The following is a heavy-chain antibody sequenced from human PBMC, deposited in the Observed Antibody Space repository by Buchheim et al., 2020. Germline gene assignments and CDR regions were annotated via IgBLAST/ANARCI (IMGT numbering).Heavy chain of an antibody. J-gene: IGHJ4*02. Sequence: QVQLVESGGGVVQPGRSLRLSCAASGFTFSSYGMHWVRQAPGKGLEWVAVISYDGSNKYYADSVKGRFTISRDNSKNPLYLQMNSLRAEDTAVYYCAKDYGDYYRFEFGFDYWGQGTL. V-gene: IGHV3-30*18. CDR3: AKDYGDYYRFEFGFDY. CDR2: ISYDGSNK. D-gene: IGHD4-17*01. CDR1: GFTFSSYG.